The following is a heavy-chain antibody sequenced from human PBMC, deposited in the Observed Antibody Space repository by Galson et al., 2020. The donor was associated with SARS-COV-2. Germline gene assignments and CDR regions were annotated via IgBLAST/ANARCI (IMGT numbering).Heavy chain of an antibody. D-gene: IGHD6-13*01. V-gene: IGHV3-15*07. CDR3: TTGHTSNWPWDQH. Sequence: GGSLRLSCAASGFTSSGAWMNWVRQAPGKGLEWVGRIKNRSGGETTDYAAPVKGRFTISRDDSTNTVYLEMNSLNPEDTAVYYCTTGHTSNWPWDQHWGQGTLVTVSS. CDR2: IKNRSGGETT. CDR1: GFTSSGAW. J-gene: IGHJ1*01.